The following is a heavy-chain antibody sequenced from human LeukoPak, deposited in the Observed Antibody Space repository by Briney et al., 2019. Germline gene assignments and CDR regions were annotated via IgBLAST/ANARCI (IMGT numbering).Heavy chain of an antibody. V-gene: IGHV3-30-3*01. D-gene: IGHD6-13*01. Sequence: GGSLRLSCAASGFTFNIYAMHWVRQAPGKGLEWVAVISYDGSKTYYADSVKGRFTVSRDNAKNTLYLQMNSLRAEDTAVYYCARGSSIWFAYWGQGTLVTVSS. J-gene: IGHJ4*02. CDR2: ISYDGSKT. CDR1: GFTFNIYA. CDR3: ARGSSIWFAY.